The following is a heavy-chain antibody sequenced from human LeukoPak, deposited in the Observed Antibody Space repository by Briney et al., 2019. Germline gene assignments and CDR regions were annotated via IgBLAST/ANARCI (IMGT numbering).Heavy chain of an antibody. Sequence: TASETLSLTCTVSGGSISSYYWSWIRQPPGKGLEWIGYIYYSGSTNYNPSLKSRVTISVDTSKNQFSLKLSPVTAADTAVYYCATASSGWYEGYFDYWGQGTLVTVSS. D-gene: IGHD6-19*01. J-gene: IGHJ4*02. CDR2: IYYSGST. CDR3: ATASSGWYEGYFDY. CDR1: GGSISSYY. V-gene: IGHV4-59*01.